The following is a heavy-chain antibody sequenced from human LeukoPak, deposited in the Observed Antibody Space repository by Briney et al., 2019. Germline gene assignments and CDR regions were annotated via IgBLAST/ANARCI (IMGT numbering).Heavy chain of an antibody. CDR2: ITTSSTYI. CDR1: GFTFISYS. Sequence: PGGSLRLSCAASGFTFISYSMSWVRQAPGQGLEWVSSITTSSTYIAYADSVKGRFTISRDNAKNSLYLQMNSLRAEDTAVYYCARGKYSSGWFDYWGQGTLVTVSS. V-gene: IGHV3-21*01. J-gene: IGHJ4*02. CDR3: ARGKYSSGWFDY. D-gene: IGHD6-19*01.